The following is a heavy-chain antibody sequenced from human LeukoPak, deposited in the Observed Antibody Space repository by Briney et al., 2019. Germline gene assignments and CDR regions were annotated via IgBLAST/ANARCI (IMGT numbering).Heavy chain of an antibody. CDR3: AKSGYSFGAAGWFDP. CDR2: INEDGSQK. V-gene: IGHV3-7*01. J-gene: IGHJ5*02. Sequence: GGSLRLSCAASGFSFSTFWMNWVRQAPGQGLEWVASINEDGSQKYYVDSVRGRFTISRDNSKNTLYLQMNSLRAEDTAVYYCAKSGYSFGAAGWFDPWGQGTLVTVSS. CDR1: GFSFSTFW. D-gene: IGHD6-13*01.